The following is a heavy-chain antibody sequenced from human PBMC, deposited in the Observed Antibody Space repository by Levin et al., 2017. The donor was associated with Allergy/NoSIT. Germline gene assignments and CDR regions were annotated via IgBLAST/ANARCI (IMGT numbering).Heavy chain of an antibody. CDR1: GFTFDDYA. CDR2: ISWNSGSI. CDR3: AKDIATRWDYYDSSGSNYYYYYGMDV. Sequence: GGSLRFSCAASGFTFDDYAMHWVRQAPGKGLEWVSGISWNSGSIGYADSVKGRFTISRDNAKNSLYLQMNSLRAEDTALYYCAKDIATRWDYYDSSGSNYYYYYGMDVWGQGTTVTVSS. D-gene: IGHD3-22*01. J-gene: IGHJ6*02. V-gene: IGHV3-9*01.